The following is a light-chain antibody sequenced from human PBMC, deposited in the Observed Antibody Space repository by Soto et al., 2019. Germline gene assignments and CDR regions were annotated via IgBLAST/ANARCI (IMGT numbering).Light chain of an antibody. J-gene: IGLJ2*01. CDR2: YDR. CDR3: QVWDSTSDHAGL. V-gene: IGLV3-21*04. Sequence: SYELTQPPSVSVAPGKTARITCGGDNIGSKSVQWYQQKPGQAPVLVIYYDREQPSGIPERFSGSNSGNTATLTISRVEAGDEADYHCQVWDSTSDHAGLFGGGTKLTVL. CDR1: NIGSKS.